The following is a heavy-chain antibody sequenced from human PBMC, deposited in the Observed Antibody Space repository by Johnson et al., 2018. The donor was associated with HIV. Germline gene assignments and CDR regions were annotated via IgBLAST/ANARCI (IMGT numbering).Heavy chain of an antibody. CDR3: ARKQWLEIPSDALDV. Sequence: QVQLVESGGGVVQPGGSLRLSCAASGFTFSSYAMHWVRQAPGKGLEWVAVISYDGSNKYYADSVKGRFTISRDNSKNTLYLQMNSLRAEDTAVYYCARKQWLEIPSDALDVWGQGTMVTVSS. D-gene: IGHD6-19*01. CDR2: ISYDGSNK. CDR1: GFTFSSYA. V-gene: IGHV3-30-3*01. J-gene: IGHJ3*01.